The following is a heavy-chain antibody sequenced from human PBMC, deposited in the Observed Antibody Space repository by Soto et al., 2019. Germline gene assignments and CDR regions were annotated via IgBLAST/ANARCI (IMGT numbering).Heavy chain of an antibody. CDR1: GCSISSGGYY. J-gene: IGHJ4*02. Sequence: SETLSLTCTVSGCSISSGGYYWSWIRQHPGKGLEWIGYIYYSGSTYYNPSLKSRVTISVDTSKNQFSLKLSSVTAADTAVYYCARVLRFLEWSGHDYFDYWGQGTLVTVSS. D-gene: IGHD3-3*01. V-gene: IGHV4-31*03. CDR3: ARVLRFLEWSGHDYFDY. CDR2: IYYSGST.